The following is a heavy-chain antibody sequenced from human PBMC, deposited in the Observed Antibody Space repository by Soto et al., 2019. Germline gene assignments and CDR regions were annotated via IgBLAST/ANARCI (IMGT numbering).Heavy chain of an antibody. CDR1: GFTFSSYS. V-gene: IGHV3-48*02. J-gene: IGHJ2*01. Sequence: EVQLVESGGGLVQPGGSLRLSCAASGFTFSSYSMNWVHQAPGQGLEWVSYTSSGSATVYYADSVKGRFTISRDNAKNSLYLQMSSLRDEDTAVYYCARDSASYSSSSGSYWYFDLWGRGTLVTVSS. CDR2: TSSGSATV. D-gene: IGHD6-6*01. CDR3: ARDSASYSSSSGSYWYFDL.